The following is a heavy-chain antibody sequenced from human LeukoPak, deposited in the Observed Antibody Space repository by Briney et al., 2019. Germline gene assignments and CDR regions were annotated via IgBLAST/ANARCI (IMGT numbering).Heavy chain of an antibody. CDR1: GTSVNSGSYY. D-gene: IGHD5-18*01. CDR3: ARAAPRPADTAIIMYYFDY. J-gene: IGHJ4*02. CDR2: IYYSGST. Sequence: PSETLSLTCTVSGTSVNSGSYYWSWFRQHPGKGLEWIGYIYYSGSTYYNPSLKSRVTISVDTSKNQFSLKLSSVTAADTAVYYCARAAPRPADTAIIMYYFDYWGQGTLVTVPP. V-gene: IGHV4-31*03.